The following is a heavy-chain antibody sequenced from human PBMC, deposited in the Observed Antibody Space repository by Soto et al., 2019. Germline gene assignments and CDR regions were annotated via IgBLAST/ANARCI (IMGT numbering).Heavy chain of an antibody. V-gene: IGHV3-7*01. CDR3: ARWVRGVSHWFDP. J-gene: IGHJ5*02. CDR1: GFTFSSYW. CDR2: IKQDGSEK. D-gene: IGHD3-10*01. Sequence: EVQLVESGGGLVQPGGSLRLSCAASGFTFSSYWMSWVRQAPGKGLEWVANIKQDGSEKYYVDSVKGRFTISRDNAKNSLYLQMNSLRAEDTAVYYCARWVRGVSHWFDPWGQGTLVTVSS.